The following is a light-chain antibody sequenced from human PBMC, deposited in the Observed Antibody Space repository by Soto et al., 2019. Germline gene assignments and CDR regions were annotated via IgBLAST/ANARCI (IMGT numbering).Light chain of an antibody. Sequence: EIVLTQSPGTLSLSPGDRVTLSCRASQSVSSNYLAWYQQKPGQAPRLLIYATSSRATGIPDRFSGSGSGTDFTLTXXXXXXXXFAMYYCQQYGDYNSPRYSFGQGTRLEI. J-gene: IGKJ2*03. V-gene: IGKV3-20*01. CDR2: ATS. CDR3: QQYGDYNSPRYS. CDR1: QSVSSNY.